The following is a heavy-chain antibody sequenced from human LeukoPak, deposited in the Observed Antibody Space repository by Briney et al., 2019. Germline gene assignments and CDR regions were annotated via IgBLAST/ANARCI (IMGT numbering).Heavy chain of an antibody. CDR1: GGTFSSYA. J-gene: IGHJ6*03. V-gene: IGHV1-69*05. CDR2: IIPIFGTA. CDR3: ARSHYGDYGVRFGYYYYMDV. Sequence: ASVKVSCKASGGTFSSYAISWVRQAPGQGLEWMGGIIPIFGTANYAQKFQGRVTITTDESTSTAYMELSSLRSEDTAVYYCARSHYGDYGVRFGYYYYMDVWGKGTTVTVSS. D-gene: IGHD4-17*01.